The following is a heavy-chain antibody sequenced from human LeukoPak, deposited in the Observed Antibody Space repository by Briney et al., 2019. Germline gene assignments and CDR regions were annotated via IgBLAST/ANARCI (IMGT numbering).Heavy chain of an antibody. Sequence: ARSLTLSSAASGFNFSTYAMHWVRQVPGKGLEWVGIISYDRSKTYYADPVKGRFTISRDNAKNKLYLQVNSLRTEDTAVYYCARDLQVAGLAGVGYWGQGTLVTVSS. CDR1: GFNFSTYA. J-gene: IGHJ4*02. CDR2: ISYDRSKT. CDR3: ARDLQVAGLAGVGY. D-gene: IGHD2-15*01. V-gene: IGHV3-30*04.